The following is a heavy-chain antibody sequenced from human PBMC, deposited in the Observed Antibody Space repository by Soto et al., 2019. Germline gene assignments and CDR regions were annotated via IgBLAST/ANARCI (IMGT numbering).Heavy chain of an antibody. CDR2: ISSSSSYI. V-gene: IGHV3-21*01. CDR3: ATSGSLDY. D-gene: IGHD6-19*01. Sequence: EVQLVESGGGLVKPGGSLRLSCGDSGFTFSSYSMNWGRRTPGKGLEWVSSISSSSSYIYYADSVKGRFTISRDNAKNSLYLQMNSLTAEDTAVYHCATSGSLDYWGQGTLVTVSS. J-gene: IGHJ4*02. CDR1: GFTFSSYS.